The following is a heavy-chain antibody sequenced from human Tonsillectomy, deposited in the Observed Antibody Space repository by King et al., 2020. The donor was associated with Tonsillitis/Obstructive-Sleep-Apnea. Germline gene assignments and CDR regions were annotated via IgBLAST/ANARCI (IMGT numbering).Heavy chain of an antibody. V-gene: IGHV3-43*01. CDR1: GLTFDDYT. Sequence: VQLVESGGVVVQPGGSLRLSCAASGLTFDDYTMHWGGQAPGKGLEWVSLISWDGGKTCYADSVKGRFTISRDNSKSSLYLQMNSLRTEDTASYYCATALVPHHWGQGTLVTVSS. J-gene: IGHJ4*02. CDR2: ISWDGGKT. CDR3: ATALVPHH. D-gene: IGHD3-9*01.